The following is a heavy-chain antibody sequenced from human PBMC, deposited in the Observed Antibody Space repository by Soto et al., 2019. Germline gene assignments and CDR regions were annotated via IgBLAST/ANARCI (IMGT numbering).Heavy chain of an antibody. CDR3: ARSLLPYQVYFAMDV. Sequence: GASVKVSCKASGYNIIGYGFTWVRQAPGQGLEWMGWISARDGDRNYAQKFEGRVTMTIDASTSTAYMEMRSLRNDDTAVHYCARSLLPYQVYFAMDVWGQGTTVTVS. V-gene: IGHV1-18*04. CDR1: GYNIIGYG. CDR2: ISARDGDR. D-gene: IGHD2-2*01. J-gene: IGHJ6*02.